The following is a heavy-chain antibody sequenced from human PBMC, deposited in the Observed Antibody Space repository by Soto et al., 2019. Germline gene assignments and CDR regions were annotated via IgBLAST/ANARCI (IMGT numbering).Heavy chain of an antibody. CDR3: ARDRRTYHDMLTGTYYYYMDV. V-gene: IGHV1-18*01. CDR2: ISAYNGNT. D-gene: IGHD3-9*01. J-gene: IGHJ6*03. Sequence: QVQLVQSGAEVKKPGASVKVSCKASGYTFTSYGISWVRQAPGQGLEWMGWISAYNGNTNYAQKLQGRVTMTTDTSTSTAYMELRSLRSDDTAVYYCARDRRTYHDMLTGTYYYYMDVCGKGTTVTVSS. CDR1: GYTFTSYG.